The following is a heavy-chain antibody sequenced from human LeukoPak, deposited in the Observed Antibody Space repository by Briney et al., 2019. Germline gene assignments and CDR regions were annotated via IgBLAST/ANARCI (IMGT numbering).Heavy chain of an antibody. Sequence: GGPLRLSCAASGFTFSSYGMHWVRQAPGKGLEWVAVISYDGSNKYYADSVKGRFTISRDNSKNTLYLQMNSLRAEDTAVYYCAKDPRDIVVVPAAILQWLVPYYFDYWGQGTLVTVSS. CDR2: ISYDGSNK. D-gene: IGHD2-2*02. V-gene: IGHV3-30*18. J-gene: IGHJ4*02. CDR1: GFTFSSYG. CDR3: AKDPRDIVVVPAAILQWLVPYYFDY.